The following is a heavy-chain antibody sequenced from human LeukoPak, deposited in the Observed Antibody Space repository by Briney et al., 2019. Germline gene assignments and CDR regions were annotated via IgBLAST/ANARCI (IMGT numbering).Heavy chain of an antibody. Sequence: PGGSLRLSCAASGFTFSSYAMSWVRQAPGKGLEWVSAISGSGGSTYYADSVKGRFTISRDNSKNTLYLQMNGLRAEDTAVYYCAKHTAMVHYYFDYWGQGTLVTVSS. CDR3: AKHTAMVHYYFDY. CDR1: GFTFSSYA. J-gene: IGHJ4*02. CDR2: ISGSGGST. V-gene: IGHV3-23*01. D-gene: IGHD5-18*01.